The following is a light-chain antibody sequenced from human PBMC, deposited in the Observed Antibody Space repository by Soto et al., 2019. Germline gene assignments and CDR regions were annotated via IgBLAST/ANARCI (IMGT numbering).Light chain of an antibody. V-gene: IGKV3-20*01. Sequence: IVLTQSPGTLSLSPGERATLSCGASQSVTNNFLAWYQQKPGQAPRLRIYGASSRATGVPDRFSGSGSGPDFTLTISRLEPGDFAVYYCQQYGTPLFTFGPGTKVDIK. CDR3: QQYGTPLFT. CDR2: GAS. CDR1: QSVTNNF. J-gene: IGKJ3*01.